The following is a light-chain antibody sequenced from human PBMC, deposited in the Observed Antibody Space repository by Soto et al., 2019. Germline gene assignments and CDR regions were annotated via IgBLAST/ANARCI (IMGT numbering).Light chain of an antibody. Sequence: EIVLTQSPGTLSLSPVEIASLSFISSQSISSNYLAWYQQKPGQAPRLLIYGASTRATGIPARFSGDGSGAEFTLTIDSLQSEDFVVYYCLQYDGWPLTFGQGTDGR. CDR3: LQYDGWPLT. J-gene: IGKJ5*01. CDR2: GAS. V-gene: IGKV3-20*01. CDR1: QSISSNY.